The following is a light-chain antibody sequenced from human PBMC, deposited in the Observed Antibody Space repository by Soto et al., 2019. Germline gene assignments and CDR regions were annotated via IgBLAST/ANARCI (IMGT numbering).Light chain of an antibody. CDR2: GAS. V-gene: IGKV3-15*01. Sequence: EIVMTQSPATLSVSPGERATLSCRASQSVSSNLAWYQQKPGQAPRLLIYGASTRATGIPARFSGGGSGTEFTLTITSLQSEDFAVYYCQQYNNWPTLTFGGGTKVDIX. J-gene: IGKJ4*01. CDR3: QQYNNWPTLT. CDR1: QSVSSN.